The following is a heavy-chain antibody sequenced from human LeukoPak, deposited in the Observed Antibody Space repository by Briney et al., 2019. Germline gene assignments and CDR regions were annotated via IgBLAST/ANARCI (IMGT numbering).Heavy chain of an antibody. Sequence: SETLSLTCTVSGASISSSYCTWIRQPPGKGLEWIGCIYYSGNTSYIPSLKSRVTISVDTSKNQFSLKLSSVTAADTAVYYCARTHRGSSPSDYWGQGTLVTVSS. D-gene: IGHD6-13*01. CDR1: GASISSSY. V-gene: IGHV4-59*08. CDR2: IYYSGNT. CDR3: ARTHRGSSPSDY. J-gene: IGHJ4*02.